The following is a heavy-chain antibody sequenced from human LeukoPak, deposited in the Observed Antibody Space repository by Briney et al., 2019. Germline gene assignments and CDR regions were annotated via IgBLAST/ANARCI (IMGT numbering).Heavy chain of an antibody. D-gene: IGHD5-18*01. J-gene: IGHJ6*02. CDR3: ARDWYSYGQTYGMDV. CDR2: ISSSGSTI. Sequence: PGGSLRLSCAASGFTFSSYAMSWVRQAPGKGLEWVSYISSSGSTIYYADSVKGRFTISRDNAKNSLYLQMNSLRAEDTAVYYCARDWYSYGQTYGMDVWGQGTTVTVSS. CDR1: GFTFSSYA. V-gene: IGHV3-48*03.